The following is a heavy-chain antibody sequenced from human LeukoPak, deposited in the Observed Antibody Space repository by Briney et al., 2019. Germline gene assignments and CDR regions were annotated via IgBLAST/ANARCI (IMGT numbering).Heavy chain of an antibody. Sequence: GASVKVSCKASGYTFTSYYMHWVRQAPGQGLEWMGIINPSGGSTSYAQKLQGRVTMTTDTSTSTAYMELRSLRSDDTAVYYCAREGVAGTHYFDYWGQGTLVTVSS. V-gene: IGHV1-46*01. J-gene: IGHJ4*02. D-gene: IGHD6-19*01. CDR2: INPSGGST. CDR1: GYTFTSYY. CDR3: AREGVAGTHYFDY.